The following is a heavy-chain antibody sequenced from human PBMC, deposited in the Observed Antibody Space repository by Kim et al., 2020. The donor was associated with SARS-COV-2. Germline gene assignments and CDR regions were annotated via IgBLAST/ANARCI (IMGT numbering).Heavy chain of an antibody. Sequence: SLKSRVTISVDTSKNQFSLKLGSVTAADTAVYYCASAHYNWNPVADAFDIWGQGTMVTVSS. V-gene: IGHV4-30-2*04. CDR3: ASAHYNWNPVADAFDI. D-gene: IGHD1-20*01. J-gene: IGHJ3*02.